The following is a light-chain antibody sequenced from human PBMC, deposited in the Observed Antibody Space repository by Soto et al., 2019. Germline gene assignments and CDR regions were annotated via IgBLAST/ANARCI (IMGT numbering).Light chain of an antibody. J-gene: IGKJ2*01. CDR1: QHINTW. CDR3: QQYHSYPYT. V-gene: IGKV1-5*01. CDR2: DAS. Sequence: DIQMTQSPYTLSGSVGDRVTITCRASQHINTWLAWYQQKSGKAPKLLMYDASSLESGVPSRFSGSSSGTEFTLTISSVQPGDFATYYCQQYHSYPYTFGQGTKLEIK.